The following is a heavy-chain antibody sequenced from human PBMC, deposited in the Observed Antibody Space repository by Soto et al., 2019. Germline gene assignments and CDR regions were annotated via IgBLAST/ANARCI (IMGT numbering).Heavy chain of an antibody. D-gene: IGHD3-10*01. J-gene: IGHJ3*01. CDR1: GASGSSDITS. Sequence: QGPLQQSGPGLVKPSQTLSLTCAISGASGSSDITSWNWIRQSPSRGLEWLGRTSYRSKWFPDYAPSVKSRITLNPDTSTNQSSLELNSMTPEDTAVYYCPRGNALDVWGQGTVVTVSS. CDR2: TSYRSKWFP. V-gene: IGHV6-1*01. CDR3: PRGNALDV.